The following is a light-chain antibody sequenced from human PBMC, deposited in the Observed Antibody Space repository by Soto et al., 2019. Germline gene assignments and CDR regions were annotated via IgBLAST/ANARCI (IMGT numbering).Light chain of an antibody. CDR2: GAS. Sequence: EIVLTQSPGTLSLSPGERATLSCRASQSISSSYLAWYQQKPGQAPRLLIYGASSRATGIPDRFSGSGSGTDFTLTISRLESEDFAVYYCQQRSNWPPWTFGQGTKV. CDR3: QQRSNWPPWT. CDR1: QSISSSY. V-gene: IGKV3D-20*02. J-gene: IGKJ1*01.